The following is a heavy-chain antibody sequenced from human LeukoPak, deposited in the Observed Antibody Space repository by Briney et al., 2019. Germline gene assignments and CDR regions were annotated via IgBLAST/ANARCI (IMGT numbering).Heavy chain of an antibody. CDR1: GFTFTTYS. J-gene: IGHJ4*02. Sequence: GGSLRLSCAASGFTFTTYSMNWVRQAPGKGLEWISYISGSSSTIYYADSVKGRFTISRDNAKNSLFLQTNSLRDEDSAVYYCATNPSGAHYFDFWGQGSLVTVSS. CDR3: ATNPSGAHYFDF. V-gene: IGHV3-48*02. CDR2: ISGSSSTI. D-gene: IGHD1-14*01.